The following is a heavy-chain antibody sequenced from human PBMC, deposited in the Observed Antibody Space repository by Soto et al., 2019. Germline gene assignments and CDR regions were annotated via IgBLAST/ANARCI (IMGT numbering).Heavy chain of an antibody. D-gene: IGHD1-1*01. CDR1: GYTLTELS. V-gene: IGHV1-24*01. Sequence: SVKVSCKVSGYTLTELSMHWVRQAPVKGLEWMGGFDPEDGETIYAQKFQGRVTMTEDTSTDTAYMELSSLRSEDTAVYYCATTSLGTYYLDYWGQGTLVTVSS. J-gene: IGHJ4*02. CDR3: ATTSLGTYYLDY. CDR2: FDPEDGET.